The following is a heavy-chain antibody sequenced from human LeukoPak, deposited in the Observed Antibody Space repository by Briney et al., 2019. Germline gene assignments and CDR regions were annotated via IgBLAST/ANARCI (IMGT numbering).Heavy chain of an antibody. CDR1: GFTFSSYA. J-gene: IGHJ4*02. CDR2: ISYHGSNK. D-gene: IGHD3-22*01. V-gene: IGHV3-30-3*01. CDR3: ARGDDYYDSSGYKFYLDY. Sequence: GGSLRLSCAPSGFTFSSYAIHWVRQAPGKGLEWVAVISYHGSNKYYADSVKGRFTISRDNSKNTLYLQVDSLRAEDTAVYYCARGDDYYDSSGYKFYLDYWGQGTLVTVSS.